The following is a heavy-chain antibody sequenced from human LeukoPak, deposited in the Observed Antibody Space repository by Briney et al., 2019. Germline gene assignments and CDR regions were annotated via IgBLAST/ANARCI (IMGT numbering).Heavy chain of an antibody. J-gene: IGHJ6*04. Sequence: GGSLRLSCAASGFTFSSYSMNWVRQAPGKGLEWVSYIPSSSSTIYYADSVKGRFTISRDNAKNSLYLQMNSLRAEDTAVYYCAELGITMIGGVWGKGTTVTISS. V-gene: IGHV3-48*01. CDR2: IPSSSSTI. D-gene: IGHD3-10*02. CDR3: AELGITMIGGV. CDR1: GFTFSSYS.